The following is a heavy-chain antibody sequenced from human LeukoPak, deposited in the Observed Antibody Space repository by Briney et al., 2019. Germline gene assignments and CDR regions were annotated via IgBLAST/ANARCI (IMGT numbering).Heavy chain of an antibody. V-gene: IGHV3-21*01. CDR3: ARACGGDCYLSDY. Sequence: PGGSLRLSCAAFGFTFSSYSMNWVRQAPGKGLEWVSSISSSSSYIYYADSVKGRFTISRDSAKNSLYLQMNSLGVEDTAVYYCARACGGDCYLSDYWGQGTLVTVSS. CDR1: GFTFSSYS. D-gene: IGHD2-21*02. J-gene: IGHJ4*02. CDR2: ISSSSSYI.